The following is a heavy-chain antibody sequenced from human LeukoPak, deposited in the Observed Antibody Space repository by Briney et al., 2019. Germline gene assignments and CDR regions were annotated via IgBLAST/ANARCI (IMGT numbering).Heavy chain of an antibody. Sequence: PGGSLRLXCAASGFTFSSYSMNWVRQAPGKGLEWVSSISSSSSYIYYADSVKGRFTISRDNAKNSLYLQMNSLRAEDTAVYYCARDRPGYYGSGSLDYWGQGTLVTVSS. V-gene: IGHV3-21*01. D-gene: IGHD3-10*01. CDR1: GFTFSSYS. CDR3: ARDRPGYYGSGSLDY. CDR2: ISSSSSYI. J-gene: IGHJ4*02.